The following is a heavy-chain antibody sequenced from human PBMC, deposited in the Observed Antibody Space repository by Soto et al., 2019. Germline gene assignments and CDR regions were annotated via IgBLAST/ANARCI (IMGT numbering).Heavy chain of an antibody. V-gene: IGHV3-21*01. Sequence: GGSLRLSCAASGFTFSSYSMNWVRQAPGKGLEWVSSISSSSSYIYYADSVKGRFTISRDNAKNSLYLQMNSLRAEDTAVYYCARDRPQFTMVRGVFDYWGQGTLVTVSS. CDR3: ARDRPQFTMVRGVFDY. CDR1: GFTFSSYS. D-gene: IGHD3-10*01. J-gene: IGHJ4*02. CDR2: ISSSSSYI.